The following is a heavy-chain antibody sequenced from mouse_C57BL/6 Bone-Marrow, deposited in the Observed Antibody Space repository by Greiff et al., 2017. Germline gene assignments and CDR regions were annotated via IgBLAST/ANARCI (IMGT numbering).Heavy chain of an antibody. D-gene: IGHD2-4*01. V-gene: IGHV1-81*01. CDR1: GYTFTSYG. J-gene: IGHJ3*01. CDR2: IHPRSGNT. Sequence: QVQLQQSGAELARPGASVKLSCKASGYTFTSYGISWVKQRTGQGLEWIGEIHPRSGNTYYNEKFKGKATLTACKSSSTAYMELRSLTSEDSAVYFCAREDPIYYDYDEAWFAYWGQGTLVTVSA. CDR3: AREDPIYYDYDEAWFAY.